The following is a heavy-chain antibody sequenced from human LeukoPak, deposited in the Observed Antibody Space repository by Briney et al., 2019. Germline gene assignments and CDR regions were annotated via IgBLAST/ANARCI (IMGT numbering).Heavy chain of an antibody. Sequence: GRSLRLSCAASGFTFDDYAMHWVRQAPGKGLEWVSGINWNSGSIGYADSVKGRFTISRDNAKNSLYLQMNSLRAEDTALYYCAKDTPYYYGMDVWGQGTTVTVSS. CDR2: INWNSGSI. CDR1: GFTFDDYA. J-gene: IGHJ6*02. V-gene: IGHV3-9*01. CDR3: AKDTPYYYGMDV.